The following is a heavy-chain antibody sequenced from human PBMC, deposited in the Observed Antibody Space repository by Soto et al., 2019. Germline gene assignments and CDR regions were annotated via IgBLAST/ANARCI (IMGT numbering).Heavy chain of an antibody. CDR2: TYYRSKWYN. Sequence: PSQTLSLTCVVSGDSVSSNSAALNLIRQSPSRGLEWLGRTYYRSKWYNDYAVSVKSRITINPDTSKNQFSLQLNSVTPEDTAVYYCARDRLAAAGDFDYWGQGTLVTVSS. CDR3: ARDRLAAAGDFDY. D-gene: IGHD6-13*01. CDR1: GDSVSSNSAA. J-gene: IGHJ4*02. V-gene: IGHV6-1*01.